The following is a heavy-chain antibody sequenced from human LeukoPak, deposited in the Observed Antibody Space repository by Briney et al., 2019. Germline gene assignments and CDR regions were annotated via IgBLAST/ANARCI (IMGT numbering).Heavy chain of an antibody. D-gene: IGHD3-10*01. J-gene: IGHJ6*03. CDR2: INAANGHT. CDR1: GYTFTSYG. CDR3: ARGRGPPNTNRDFYFYYYMDV. Sequence: ASVKVSCKASGYTFTSYGMNWVRQAPGQGLEWMGWINAANGHTKYSQEFQDRITITRDTSATTAYMELNNLRSEDMARYYCARGRGPPNTNRDFYFYYYMDVWGTGTTVAVSS. V-gene: IGHV1-3*03.